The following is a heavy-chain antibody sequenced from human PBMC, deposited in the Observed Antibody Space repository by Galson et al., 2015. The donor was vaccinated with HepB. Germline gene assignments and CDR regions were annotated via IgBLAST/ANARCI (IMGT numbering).Heavy chain of an antibody. J-gene: IGHJ4*02. CDR2: ITITSKYM. D-gene: IGHD3-16*01. V-gene: IGHV3-21*01. Sequence: SLRLSCAASGFTFSYYSMNWVRQAPGKGLEWVSSITITSKYMYYADSVRGRFTISRDNAKNSLYLQMNSLTAEDTAVYYCVRGEGGDEGYFDYWGQGTLVTVSS. CDR1: GFTFSYYS. CDR3: VRGEGGDEGYFDY.